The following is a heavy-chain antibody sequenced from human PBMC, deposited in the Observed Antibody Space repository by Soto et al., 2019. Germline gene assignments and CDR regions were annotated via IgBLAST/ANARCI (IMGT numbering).Heavy chain of an antibody. CDR3: AKAPPVMCKAMVKRPWGPFDY. CDR1: GGTFSSYA. V-gene: IGHV1-69*06. J-gene: IGHJ4*02. Sequence: GASVKVSCKASGGTFSSYAISWVRQAPGQGLEWMGGIIPIFGTANYAQKSQGRVTITADKSTSTAYMELSSLRSEDTAVYYCAKAPPVMCKAMVKRPWGPFDYWGQGTLVTVSS. CDR2: IIPIFGTA. D-gene: IGHD5-18*01.